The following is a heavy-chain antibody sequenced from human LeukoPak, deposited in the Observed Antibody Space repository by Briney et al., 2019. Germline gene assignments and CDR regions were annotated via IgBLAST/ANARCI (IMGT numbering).Heavy chain of an antibody. J-gene: IGHJ5*02. CDR2: TYHSGYA. CDR3: ARNSSLTTLKGGWFDP. V-gene: IGHV4-38-2*01. D-gene: IGHD4-11*01. CDR1: GYSINSGYS. Sequence: ETLSLTCAVSGYSINSGYSWTWLRQRPGKGLEWIGNTYHSGYAYYNPSLKSRVTISLDASKNQFSLRLSSVTAADTAVYYCARNSSLTTLKGGWFDPWGQGTLVTVSS.